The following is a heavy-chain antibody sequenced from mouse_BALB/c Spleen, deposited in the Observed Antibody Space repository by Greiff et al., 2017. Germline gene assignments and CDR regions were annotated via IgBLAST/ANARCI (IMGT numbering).Heavy chain of an antibody. CDR1: GSTFSSFG. CDR3: AISDSRYTMDY. CDR2: ISSGSSTI. D-gene: IGHD1-1*01. V-gene: IGHV5-17*02. Sequence: EVKLVESGGGLVLPGGSRKLSCAASGSTFSSFGMHWVRQAPEKGLEWVAYISSGSSTIYYADTVKGRFTISRDNPKNTLYLQLTSLRSEDTAMYYCAISDSRYTMDYWGQGTSVTVSS. J-gene: IGHJ4*01.